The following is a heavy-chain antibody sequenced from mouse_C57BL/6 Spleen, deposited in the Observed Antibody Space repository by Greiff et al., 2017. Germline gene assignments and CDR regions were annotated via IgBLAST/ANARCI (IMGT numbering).Heavy chain of an antibody. V-gene: IGHV7-3*01. J-gene: IGHJ2*01. CDR2: IRNKANGNNT. Sequence: EVKLVESGGGLVQPGGSLSLSCEASGFTFTDYYMSWVRQPPGKALEWLGFIRNKANGNNTDYRATVKGRFTISRDNSQSILYLQMNALCAEDSATYYSARYDFYFDYWGQGTTLTVSS. CDR1: GFTFTDYY. CDR3: ARYDFYFDY.